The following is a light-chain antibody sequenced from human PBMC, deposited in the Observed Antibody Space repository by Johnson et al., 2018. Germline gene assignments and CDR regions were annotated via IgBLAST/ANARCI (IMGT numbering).Light chain of an antibody. J-gene: IGLJ1*01. Sequence: QSVLTQPPSVSAAPGQKVTISCSGSSSNIGNNYVSWYQQLPGTAPKLLIYTNNKRPSGITDRFSGSKSGKSATLALTGLQTGDEADYYCGTGDSSLSSGNVFGTGTKVTVL. CDR2: TNN. V-gene: IGLV1-51*02. CDR1: SSNIGNNY. CDR3: GTGDSSLSSGNV.